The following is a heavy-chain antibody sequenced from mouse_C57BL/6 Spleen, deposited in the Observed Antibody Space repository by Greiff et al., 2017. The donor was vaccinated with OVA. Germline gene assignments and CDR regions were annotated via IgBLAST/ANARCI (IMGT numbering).Heavy chain of an antibody. J-gene: IGHJ4*01. V-gene: IGHV2-6-1*01. D-gene: IGHD2-1*01. CDR3: ARHRRYGNYEDYAMDY. Sequence: VMLVESGPGLVAPSQSLSITCTVSGFSLTSYGVHWVRQPPGKGLEWLVVIWSDGSTTYNSALKSRLSISKDNSKSQVFLKMNSLQTDDTAMYYCARHRRYGNYEDYAMDYWGQGTSVTVSS. CDR1: GFSLTSYG. CDR2: IWSDGST.